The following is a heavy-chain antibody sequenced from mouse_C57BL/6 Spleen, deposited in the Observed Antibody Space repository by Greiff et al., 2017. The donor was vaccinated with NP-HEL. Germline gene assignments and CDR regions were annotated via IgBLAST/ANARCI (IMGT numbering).Heavy chain of an antibody. CDR1: GYTFTDYE. J-gene: IGHJ3*01. CDR3: TSEGRRGFAY. V-gene: IGHV1-15*01. Sequence: QVQLKQSGAELVRPGASVTLSCKASGYTFTDYEMHWVKQTPVHGLEWIGAIDPETGGTAYNQKFKGKAILTADKSSSPAYMELRSLTSEDSAVFYWTSEGRRGFAYWGQGTLVTVSA. CDR2: IDPETGGT.